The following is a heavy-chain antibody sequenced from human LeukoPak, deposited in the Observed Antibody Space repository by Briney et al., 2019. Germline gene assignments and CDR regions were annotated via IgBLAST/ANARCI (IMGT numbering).Heavy chain of an antibody. V-gene: IGHV1-24*01. CDR1: GYTLTELS. CDR3: AADRGTTYYYDSSGYLK. CDR2: FDPEDGET. J-gene: IGHJ4*02. Sequence: ASVKVSCKVSGYTLTELSMHWVRQAPGKGLEWMGGFDPEDGETIYAQKFQGRVTMTEDTSTDTAYMELSSLRSEDTAVYYCAADRGTTYYYDSSGYLKWGQGTLVTVSS. D-gene: IGHD3-22*01.